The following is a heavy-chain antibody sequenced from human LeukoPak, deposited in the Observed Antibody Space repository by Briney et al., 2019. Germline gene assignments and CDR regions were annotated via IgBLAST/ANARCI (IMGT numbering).Heavy chain of an antibody. CDR2: IYYSGST. CDR3: ARELSSGPHGGAFDI. CDR1: GGSISSYY. J-gene: IGHJ3*02. V-gene: IGHV4-59*01. D-gene: IGHD6-19*01. Sequence: PSETLSLTCTVSGGSISSYYWSWIRQPPGKGLEWIGYIYYSGSTNYNPSLKSRVTISVDTSKNQFSLKLSSVTAADTAVYYCARELSSGPHGGAFDIWGQGTMVTVSS.